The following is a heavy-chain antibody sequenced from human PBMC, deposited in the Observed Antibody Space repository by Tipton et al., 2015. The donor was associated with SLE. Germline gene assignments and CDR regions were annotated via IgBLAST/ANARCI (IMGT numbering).Heavy chain of an antibody. CDR1: GASISSFY. J-gene: IGHJ6*02. CDR2: VYATGTT. D-gene: IGHD3-9*01. CDR3: ARGSPGRSEGHYKDYHYGIDV. Sequence: TLSLTCTVSGASISSFYWTWIRQPAGKGLAWIGRVYATGTTNYNPSLKSRVTMSLDTSKNQFSLKLISVAAADTAVYYCARGSPGRSEGHYKDYHYGIDVWGQGTTVTVSS. V-gene: IGHV4-4*07.